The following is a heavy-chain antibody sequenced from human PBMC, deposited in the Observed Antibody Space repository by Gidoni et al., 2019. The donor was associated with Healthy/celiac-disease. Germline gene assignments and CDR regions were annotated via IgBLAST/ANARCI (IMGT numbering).Heavy chain of an antibody. CDR3: ARLQERWLQEP. J-gene: IGHJ4*01. D-gene: IGHD5-12*01. CDR1: GYSFTSYG. Sequence: EVQLGQSGAEEKKPGASPKISCQGSGYSFTSYGIGWVRQMPGTGLEWRGIIYPGDADTRYSPSFQVQVTSSADKSISTAYLQWSSLKASDTAMYYCARLQERWLQEPWGHGTLVTVSS. V-gene: IGHV5-51*01. CDR2: IYPGDADT.